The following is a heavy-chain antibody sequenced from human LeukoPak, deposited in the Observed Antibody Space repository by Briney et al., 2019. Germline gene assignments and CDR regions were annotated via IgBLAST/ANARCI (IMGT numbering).Heavy chain of an antibody. Sequence: SETLSLTCAVYGGSFSGYYWSWIRQPPGKGLEWIGEINHSGSINYNPSLKSRVTISVDTSKNRFSLKLSSVTAADTAVYYCARGSNVLLWFGTAGDVWGQGTTVTVSS. V-gene: IGHV4-34*01. CDR1: GGSFSGYY. CDR3: ARGSNVLLWFGTAGDV. D-gene: IGHD3-10*01. CDR2: INHSGSI. J-gene: IGHJ6*02.